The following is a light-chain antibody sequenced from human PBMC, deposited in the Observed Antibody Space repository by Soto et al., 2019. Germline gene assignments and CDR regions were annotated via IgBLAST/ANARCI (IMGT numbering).Light chain of an antibody. J-gene: IGKJ1*01. Sequence: DIQMTQSPSTLSASVGDRVTITCRASQSISSWLAWYQQKPGKAPKLLIYKASSLESGVPSRFSGSGSGTEFTLTISSLQPDDFATYYCQQYNSYSYWTGGQGTKVEIK. CDR2: KAS. CDR3: QQYNSYSYWT. V-gene: IGKV1-5*03. CDR1: QSISSW.